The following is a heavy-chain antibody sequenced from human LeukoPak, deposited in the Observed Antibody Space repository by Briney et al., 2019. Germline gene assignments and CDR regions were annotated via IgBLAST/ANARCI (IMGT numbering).Heavy chain of an antibody. CDR3: ARGYSSGWYQGGFDY. CDR2: INAGNGNT. D-gene: IGHD6-19*01. V-gene: IGHV1-3*01. Sequence: ASVKVSCKASGYTFTSYAMHWVRQAPGQRLEWMGWINAGNGNTKYSQKFQGRVTITRDISASTAYMELSSLRSEDTAVYYCARGYSSGWYQGGFDYWGQGTLVTVSS. J-gene: IGHJ4*02. CDR1: GYTFTSYA.